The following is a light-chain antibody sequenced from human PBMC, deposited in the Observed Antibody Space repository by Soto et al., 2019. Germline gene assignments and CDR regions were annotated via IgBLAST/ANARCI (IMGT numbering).Light chain of an antibody. CDR3: SSHAGSEIV. Sequence: QYVLTQPPSASGSPGLSVTISCTGTSSDVGGYNYVSWYQQHPGKAPKLMIYEVNKRPSGVPDRFSGSKSGNTASLTVSGLQAENEGHYDCSSHAGSEIVFGTGTKVTVL. CDR1: SSDVGGYNY. V-gene: IGLV2-8*01. J-gene: IGLJ1*01. CDR2: EVN.